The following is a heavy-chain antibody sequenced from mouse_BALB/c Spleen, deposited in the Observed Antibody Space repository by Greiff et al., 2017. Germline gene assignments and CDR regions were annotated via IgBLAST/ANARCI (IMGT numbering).Heavy chain of an antibody. CDR3: ARDGYSDY. Sequence: VQLQQSGAELVKPGASVKLSCKASGYTFTSYWMHWVKQRPGQGLEWIGEINPSNGRTNYNEKFKSKATLTVDKSSSTAYMQLSSLTSEDSAVYYCARDGYSDYWGQGTTLTVSS. D-gene: IGHD2-3*01. J-gene: IGHJ2*01. CDR2: INPSNGRT. CDR1: GYTFTSYW. V-gene: IGHV1S81*02.